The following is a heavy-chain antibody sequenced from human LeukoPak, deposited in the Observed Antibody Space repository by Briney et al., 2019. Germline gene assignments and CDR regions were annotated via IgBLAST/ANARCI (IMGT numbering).Heavy chain of an antibody. D-gene: IGHD3-3*01. CDR1: GFTFSSYG. Sequence: PGRSLRLSCVASGFTFSSYGMHWVRQAPGKGLEWVAVIWYDGSNKYYADSVKGRFTISRDNSKNTLYLQMNSLRAEDTAVYYCAVLRFLEWLSPIGGHYGMDVWGQGTTVTVSS. J-gene: IGHJ6*02. CDR3: AVLRFLEWLSPIGGHYGMDV. V-gene: IGHV3-33*01. CDR2: IWYDGSNK.